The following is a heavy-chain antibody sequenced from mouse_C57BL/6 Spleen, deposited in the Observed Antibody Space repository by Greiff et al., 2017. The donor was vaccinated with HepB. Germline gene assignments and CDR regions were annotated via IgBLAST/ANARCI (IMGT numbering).Heavy chain of an antibody. Sequence: EVKVVESEGGLVQPGSSMKLSCTASGFTFSDYYMAWVRQVPEKGLEWVANINYDGSSTYYLDSLKSRFIISRDNAKNILYLQMSSLKSEDTATYYCARDDYDVGGIDYWGQGTTLTVSS. V-gene: IGHV5-16*01. D-gene: IGHD2-4*01. J-gene: IGHJ2*01. CDR1: GFTFSDYY. CDR3: ARDDYDVGGIDY. CDR2: INYDGSST.